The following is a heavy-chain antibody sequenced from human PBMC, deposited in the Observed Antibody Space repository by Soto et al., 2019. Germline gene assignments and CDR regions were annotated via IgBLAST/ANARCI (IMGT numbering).Heavy chain of an antibody. V-gene: IGHV1-3*01. CDR1: GYTFTSYA. Sequence: WASVKVSCKASGYTFTSYAMHWVRQAPGQRLEWMGWINAGNGNTKYSQKFQGRVTITRDTSASTAYMELGSLRSEDTAVYYCAMGVPAAIPVDYYYGMDVWGQGTTVTVSS. CDR2: INAGNGNT. D-gene: IGHD2-2*02. CDR3: AMGVPAAIPVDYYYGMDV. J-gene: IGHJ6*02.